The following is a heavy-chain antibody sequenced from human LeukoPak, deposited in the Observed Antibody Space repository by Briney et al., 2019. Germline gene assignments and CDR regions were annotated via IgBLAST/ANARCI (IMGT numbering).Heavy chain of an antibody. CDR2: LATSGTI. D-gene: IGHD3-10*01. J-gene: IGHJ3*01. V-gene: IGHV4-4*07. CDR3: TKDGSKGSRGDAFDL. Sequence: SETLSLTCTISGGSISGSFWSWIRQPAGKGLEWIGRLATSGTINYNPSLKRRVTVSMDTSKNQFSLKLTSVTAADTAVYYCTKDGSKGSRGDAFDLWGQGSVVTVSS. CDR1: GGSISGSF.